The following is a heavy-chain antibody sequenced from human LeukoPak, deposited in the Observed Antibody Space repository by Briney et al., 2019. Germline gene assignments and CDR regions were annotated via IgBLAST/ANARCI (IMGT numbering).Heavy chain of an antibody. V-gene: IGHV4-30-4*01. CDR2: IYHSGNT. J-gene: IGHJ6*02. D-gene: IGHD3-9*01. CDR1: GFTFSSYAMH. Sequence: LRLSCAASGFTFSSYAMHWVRQPPGKGLEWIGYIYHSGNTYYNPSLKSRITMSVDTSRNQFSLKLSSVTAADTAVYYCARTHRTGYYYGMDVWGQGTTVTVSS. CDR3: ARTHRTGYYYGMDV.